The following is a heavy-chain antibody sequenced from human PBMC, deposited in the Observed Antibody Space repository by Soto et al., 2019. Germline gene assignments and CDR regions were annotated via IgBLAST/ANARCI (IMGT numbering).Heavy chain of an antibody. J-gene: IGHJ4*02. D-gene: IGHD6-13*01. Sequence: SETLSLTCTVSRGSISRYYWSWIRQPPGKGLEWIGYIYYSGSTNYNPSLKSRVTISVDTSKNQFSLKLTSVTAADTAVYYCASSRAAAPDYDLRFDYWGQGILVTVSS. V-gene: IGHV4-59*01. CDR1: RGSISRYY. CDR3: ASSRAAAPDYDLRFDY. CDR2: IYYSGST.